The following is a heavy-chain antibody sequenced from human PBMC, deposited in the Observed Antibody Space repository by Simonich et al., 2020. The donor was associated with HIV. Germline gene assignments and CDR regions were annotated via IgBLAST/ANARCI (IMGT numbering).Heavy chain of an antibody. J-gene: IGHJ3*02. CDR1: GYSISSGYY. Sequence: VQLQESGPGLVKPSETLSLTCAVSGYSISSGYYWGWLRQPPGKGLELIGSIYHSGSTYDNPALKSRVTISVDTSKNQFSLKLSSVTAADTAVYYCARVLQFLYAFDIWGQGTMVTVSS. V-gene: IGHV4-38-2*01. CDR2: IYHSGST. D-gene: IGHD3-3*01. CDR3: ARVLQFLYAFDI.